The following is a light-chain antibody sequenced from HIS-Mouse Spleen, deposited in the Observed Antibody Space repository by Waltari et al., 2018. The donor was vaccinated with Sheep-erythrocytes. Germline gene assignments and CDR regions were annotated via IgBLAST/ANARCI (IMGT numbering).Light chain of an antibody. V-gene: IGLV2-23*03. CDR2: AGS. J-gene: IGLJ2*01. CDR1: SSDVGSYNL. Sequence: QSALTQPASVSGSPGQSITISCTGTSSDVGSYNLVSWYQQHPGKAPKLIIYAGSKRPSWVSNRFSGSKSGNTASRTISGLQAEDEADYYCCSYAGSSTFHVVFGGGTKLTVL. CDR3: CSYAGSSTFHVV.